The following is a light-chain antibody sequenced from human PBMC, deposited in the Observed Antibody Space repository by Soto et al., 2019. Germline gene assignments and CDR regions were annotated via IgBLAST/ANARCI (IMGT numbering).Light chain of an antibody. CDR3: QQLNSYPT. CDR1: QDINSY. Sequence: DVQLTQSPSFLSACVGDRVTFTCRASQDINSYLAWYQQKPGKAPKLLIYGASRLQNGVPSRFSGSGSGTEFTLTVSSLQPEDFATYYCQQLNSYPTFGGGTKVEIK. V-gene: IGKV1-9*01. J-gene: IGKJ4*01. CDR2: GAS.